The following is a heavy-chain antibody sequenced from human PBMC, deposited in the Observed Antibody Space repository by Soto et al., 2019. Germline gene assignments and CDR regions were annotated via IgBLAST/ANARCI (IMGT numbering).Heavy chain of an antibody. D-gene: IGHD3-10*01. J-gene: IGHJ4*02. CDR2: LYTGNGDS. CDR3: ARDLWFGEYPYYFDY. V-gene: IGHV1-3*04. CDR1: GYTFTDYT. Sequence: QVRLVQSGAEVKKPGASVRISCKASGYTFTDYTLHWVRQAPGQGLEWMGCLYTGNGDSKFSQKFEGRVTFTRQTAATTAYMDLSRLRSEDTAVYFCARDLWFGEYPYYFDYWGQGTLITVSS.